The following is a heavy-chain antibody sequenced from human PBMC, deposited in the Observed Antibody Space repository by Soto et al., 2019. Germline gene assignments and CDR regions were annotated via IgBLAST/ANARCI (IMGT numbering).Heavy chain of an antibody. D-gene: IGHD6-19*01. V-gene: IGHV3-21*01. CDR2: ISSSSSYI. J-gene: IGHJ4*02. CDR3: AGDGGRYSSGWYLRHPPADY. CDR1: GFTFSSYS. Sequence: EVQLVESGGGLVKPGGSLRLSCAASGFTFSSYSMNWVRQAPGKGLEWVSSISSSSSYIYYADSVKGRFTISRDNAKNSLYLQMNSLRGEDTAVYYRAGDGGRYSSGWYLRHPPADYWGQGTLVTVSS.